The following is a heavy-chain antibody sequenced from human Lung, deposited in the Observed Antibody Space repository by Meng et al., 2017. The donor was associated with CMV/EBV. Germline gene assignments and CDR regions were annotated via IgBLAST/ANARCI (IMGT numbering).Heavy chain of an antibody. D-gene: IGHD3-16*01. V-gene: IGHV3-23*01. CDR3: AGGY. CDR2: ISGNGGTT. CDR1: GFTFCSYA. J-gene: IGHJ4*02. Sequence: EVQLLESGGGLVQPGGSLRLSCVASGFTFCSYALTWVRQAPGKGLEWVSGISGNGGTTYYADSVKGRFTISRDNSKSTLYLQMNSLRGDDTAVYYCAGGYWGPGTLVTVSS.